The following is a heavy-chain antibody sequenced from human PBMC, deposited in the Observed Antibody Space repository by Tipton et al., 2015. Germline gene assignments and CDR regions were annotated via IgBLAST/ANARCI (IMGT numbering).Heavy chain of an antibody. CDR3: ARRPDGSDI. CDR1: GFYFSAYG. Sequence: LRLSCATSGFYFSAYGMHWIRQSPGKGLEWIGEINYSGGTNYNPSVNGRLSMSVDTSRNQFSLKLSSVTASDTAVYYCARRPDGSDIWGQGTMVTVSS. D-gene: IGHD6-6*01. J-gene: IGHJ3*02. CDR2: INYSGGT. V-gene: IGHV4-34*01.